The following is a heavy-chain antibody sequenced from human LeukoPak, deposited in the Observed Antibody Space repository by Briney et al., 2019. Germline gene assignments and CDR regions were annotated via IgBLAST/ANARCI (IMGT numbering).Heavy chain of an antibody. Sequence: GVLRLSCAASGFNFRTYAMSWVRQAPGKGLQWVSALSGSGDKTYYAGSVKGRFTISRDNAKNTLYLQMRSLMTEDTAVYYYAKDLNYAFDYWGQGTLVTVSS. CDR3: AKDLNYAFDY. CDR1: GFNFRTYA. V-gene: IGHV3-23*01. D-gene: IGHD2-2*01. J-gene: IGHJ4*02. CDR2: LSGSGDKT.